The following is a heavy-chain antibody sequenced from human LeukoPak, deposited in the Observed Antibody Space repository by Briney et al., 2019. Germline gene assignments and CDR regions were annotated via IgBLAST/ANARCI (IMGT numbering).Heavy chain of an antibody. CDR3: AGALLGVFDP. CDR2: IYTSGST. CDR1: VDSISIYY. Sequence: SETLSLTCTFPVDSISIYYWSCIREPPGKGLEWVGFIYTSGSTNYNPSLKSRVNISKDASKNQYSLKLSSVTAADSAVYYCAGALLGVFDPWGQGTLVTVSS. J-gene: IGHJ5*02. D-gene: IGHD2-8*01. V-gene: IGHV4-4*09.